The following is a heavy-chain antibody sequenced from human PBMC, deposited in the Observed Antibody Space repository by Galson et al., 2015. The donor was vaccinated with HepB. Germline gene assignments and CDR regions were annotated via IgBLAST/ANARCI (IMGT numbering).Heavy chain of an antibody. V-gene: IGHV3-64D*06. CDR1: GFTFSSYA. Sequence: SLRLSCAASGFTFSSYAMRWVRQAPGKGLEYVSAISSNGGSTYYADSVKGRFTISRDNSKNTLYLQMSSLRAEDTAVYYCVKDYMSSSSWYFGFDYWGQGTLVTVSS. D-gene: IGHD6-13*01. J-gene: IGHJ4*02. CDR2: ISSNGGST. CDR3: VKDYMSSSSWYFGFDY.